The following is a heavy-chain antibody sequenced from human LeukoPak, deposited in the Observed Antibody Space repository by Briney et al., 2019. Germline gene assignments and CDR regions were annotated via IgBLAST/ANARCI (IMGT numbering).Heavy chain of an antibody. CDR3: ARDRRITMVRGVMLYYYYGMDV. D-gene: IGHD3-10*01. CDR2: ISAYNGNT. V-gene: IGHV1-18*01. CDR1: GYTFTSYG. J-gene: IGHJ6*02. Sequence: ASVTVSCTASGYTFTSYGISWVRQAPGQGLEWMGWISAYNGNTSYAQKLQGRVTMTTDTSTSTAYMELRSLRSDDTAVYYCARDRRITMVRGVMLYYYYGMDVWGQGTTVTVSS.